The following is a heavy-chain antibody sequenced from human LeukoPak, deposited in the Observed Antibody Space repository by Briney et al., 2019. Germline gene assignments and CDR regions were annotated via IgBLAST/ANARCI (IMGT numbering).Heavy chain of an antibody. V-gene: IGHV3-23*01. CDR3: AGTYYDFWSGYYGYFQH. J-gene: IGHJ1*01. Sequence: PGGSLRLSCAASGFTFSSYAMSWVRQAPGKGLEWVSAISGSGGSTYYADSVKGRFTISRDNSKNTLYLQMNSLRAEDTAVYYCAGTYYDFWSGYYGYFQHWGQGTLVTVSS. CDR1: GFTFSSYA. CDR2: ISGSGGST. D-gene: IGHD3-3*01.